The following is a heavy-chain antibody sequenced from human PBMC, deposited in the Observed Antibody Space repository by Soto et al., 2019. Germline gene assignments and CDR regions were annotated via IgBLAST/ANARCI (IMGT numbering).Heavy chain of an antibody. CDR2: IYYSGST. J-gene: IGHJ6*02. Sequence: ASETLSLTCTVSGGSISSGDYYWSWIRQPPGKGLEWIGYIYYSGSTYYNPSLKSRVTISVDTSKNQFSLKLSSVTAADTAVYYCAREPVLRFLEWPYYYYYGMDVWGQGTTVTVSS. CDR3: AREPVLRFLEWPYYYYYGMDV. V-gene: IGHV4-30-4*01. CDR1: GGSISSGDYY. D-gene: IGHD3-3*01.